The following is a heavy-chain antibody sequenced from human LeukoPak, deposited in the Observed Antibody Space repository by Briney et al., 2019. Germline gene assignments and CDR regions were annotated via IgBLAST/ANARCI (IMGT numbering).Heavy chain of an antibody. CDR1: GFTFSSYA. V-gene: IGHV3-23*01. Sequence: TGGSLRLSCAASGFTFSSYAMSWVRQAPGQGLEWVSTISSGAGSTYYTDSVKGRFTISRDNSKNTLYLQMNSLRAEDTAVYYCAEVPQWPNVWFDPWGQGTLVTVSS. CDR2: ISSGAGST. CDR3: AEVPQWPNVWFDP. D-gene: IGHD6-19*01. J-gene: IGHJ5*02.